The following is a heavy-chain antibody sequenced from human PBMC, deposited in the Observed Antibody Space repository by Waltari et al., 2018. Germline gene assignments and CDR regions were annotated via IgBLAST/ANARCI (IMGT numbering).Heavy chain of an antibody. D-gene: IGHD4-17*01. V-gene: IGHV1-69*13. CDR3: AGMVPPPHYGDYEDYFDY. Sequence: QVQLVQSGAEVKKPGSSVKVSCKASGGTFSSYAISWVRQAPGQGLEWMGGIIPIFGTANYAQKFQGRVTITADESTSTADMGLRRLGSEDTAVYYGAGMVPPPHYGDYEDYFDYWGQGTLVTVSS. J-gene: IGHJ4*02. CDR2: IIPIFGTA. CDR1: GGTFSSYA.